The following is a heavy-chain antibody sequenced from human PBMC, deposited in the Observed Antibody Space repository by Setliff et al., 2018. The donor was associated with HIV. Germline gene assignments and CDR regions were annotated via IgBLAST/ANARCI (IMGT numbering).Heavy chain of an antibody. J-gene: IGHJ3*02. Sequence: GGSLRLSCAASGFDVSSNYMSWVRQAPGKGLEWVSTIYSNGNTYHADSVKGRFTFSRDNSKNTVYLRMNSLRVEDTAVYYCARQVWYAFDIWGQGTMVTVSS. V-gene: IGHV3-66*02. D-gene: IGHD3-10*01. CDR2: IYSNGNT. CDR1: GFDVSSNY. CDR3: ARQVWYAFDI.